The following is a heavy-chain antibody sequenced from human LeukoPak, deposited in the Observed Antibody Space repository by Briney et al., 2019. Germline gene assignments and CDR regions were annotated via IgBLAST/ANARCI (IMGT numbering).Heavy chain of an antibody. J-gene: IGHJ6*03. CDR2: INHRGST. Sequence: SETLSLTCAFYGGSFSGYYWRWIRQPPGKGLEWIGEINHRGSTNYSPSLKSRVTISVDTSKNQFSLKLSSVTAADTAMYYCARASSSNRNVLRNYYYMDVWGKGTTVIVSS. CDR1: GGSFSGYY. CDR3: ARASSSNRNVLRNYYYMDV. D-gene: IGHD2-2*01. V-gene: IGHV4-34*01.